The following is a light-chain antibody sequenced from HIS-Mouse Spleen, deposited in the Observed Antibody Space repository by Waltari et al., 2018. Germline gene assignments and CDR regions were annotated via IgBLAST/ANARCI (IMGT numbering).Light chain of an antibody. CDR3: AAWDDSLNGYV. V-gene: IGLV1-44*01. CDR1: SPNFGRHT. J-gene: IGLJ1*01. Sequence: QSVLTQPPSASGTPGQRVTISCSGSSPNFGRHTLNWYQPLPGTAPKLLIYSNNQRPSGVPDRFSGSKSGTSASLAISGLQSEDEADYYCAAWDDSLNGYVFGTGTKVTVL. CDR2: SNN.